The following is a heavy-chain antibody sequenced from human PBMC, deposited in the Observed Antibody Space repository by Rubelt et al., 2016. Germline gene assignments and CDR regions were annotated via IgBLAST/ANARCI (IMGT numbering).Heavy chain of an antibody. CDR1: GDTLSAFS. CDR3: STADSSSWYDATDT. Sequence: QVQLVQSGAVLKKPGASVKVSCKVSGDTLSAFSIHWVRQAPGKGLEWMGGFDGEDGETVYAQNFKGRRIMTEDTSTDTAYMELSRLTSADTAVYYCSTADSSSWYDATDTWGQGTMVTVSS. CDR2: FDGEDGET. J-gene: IGHJ3*02. V-gene: IGHV1-24*01. D-gene: IGHD6-13*01.